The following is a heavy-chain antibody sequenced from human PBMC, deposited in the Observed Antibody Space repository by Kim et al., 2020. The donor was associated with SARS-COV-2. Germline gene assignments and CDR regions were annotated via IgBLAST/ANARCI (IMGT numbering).Heavy chain of an antibody. CDR1: GGSFSGYY. D-gene: IGHD3-22*01. CDR2: INHSGST. CDR3: ARGVRISLLARFDY. Sequence: SETLSLTCAVYGGSFSGYYWSWIRQPPGKGLEWIGEINHSGSTNYNPSLKSRVTISVDTSKNQFSLKLSSVTAADTAVYYCARGVRISLLARFDYWGQGTLVTVSS. J-gene: IGHJ4*02. V-gene: IGHV4-34*01.